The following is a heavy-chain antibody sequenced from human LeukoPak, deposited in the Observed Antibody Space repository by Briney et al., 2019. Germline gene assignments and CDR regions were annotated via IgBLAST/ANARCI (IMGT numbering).Heavy chain of an antibody. CDR3: ATGRVYYGSEY. Sequence: KSSETLSLTCAVPGRSITYYYWSWIRQPPGKGLEWVGYIYYTGTTNYNPSLKSRVTISLDTSNNKFSLKLSSVTAADTAVYYCATGRVYYGSEYWGQGTLVTVSS. V-gene: IGHV4-59*03. CDR1: GRSITYYY. D-gene: IGHD3-10*01. CDR2: IYYTGTT. J-gene: IGHJ4*02.